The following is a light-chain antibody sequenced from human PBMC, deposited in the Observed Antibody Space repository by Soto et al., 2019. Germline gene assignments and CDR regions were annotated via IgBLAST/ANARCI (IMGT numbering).Light chain of an antibody. CDR2: DVA. CDR3: SSYTTSSTYV. Sequence: QSVLTQPASVSGSPGQSITISCTGTSTDVGRYNYVSWYQQRPGKAPKLMIYDVANRPSGVSNRLSGSKSGITASLTISGLQAEDEADYYCSSYTTSSTYVFGTGTKVTVL. J-gene: IGLJ1*01. V-gene: IGLV2-14*01. CDR1: STDVGRYNY.